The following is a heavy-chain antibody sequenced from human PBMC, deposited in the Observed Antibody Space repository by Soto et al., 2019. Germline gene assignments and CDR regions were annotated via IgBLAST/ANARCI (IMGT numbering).Heavy chain of an antibody. J-gene: IGHJ4*02. D-gene: IGHD2-15*01. CDR3: ARDRASSFIGATATLFDY. Sequence: GGSLRLSCAASGFTFSSYAMHWVRQAPGKGLEWVALISYDGSNKYFGDSVKGRFTISRDNSKNTLYLQMNSLRAEDTAVYYCARDRASSFIGATATLFDYWGQGTLVTVSS. CDR1: GFTFSSYA. CDR2: ISYDGSNK. V-gene: IGHV3-30-3*01.